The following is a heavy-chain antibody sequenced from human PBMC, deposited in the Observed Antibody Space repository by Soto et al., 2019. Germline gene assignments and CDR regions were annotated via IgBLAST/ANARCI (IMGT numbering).Heavy chain of an antibody. D-gene: IGHD3-22*01. J-gene: IGHJ6*02. CDR2: IYYSGST. Sequence: SETLSLTCTVSGGSISSYYWSWIRQPPGKGLEWIGYIYYSGSTNYNPSLKSRVTISVDTSKNQFSLKLSSVTAAGTAVYYCAGDMTTMIVVVITLCYYYGMDVWGQGTTVTVSS. CDR3: AGDMTTMIVVVITLCYYYGMDV. CDR1: GGSISSYY. V-gene: IGHV4-59*01.